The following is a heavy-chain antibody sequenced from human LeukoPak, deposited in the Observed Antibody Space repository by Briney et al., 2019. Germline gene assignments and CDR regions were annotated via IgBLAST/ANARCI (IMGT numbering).Heavy chain of an antibody. CDR1: GGSFSGYY. V-gene: IGHV4-34*01. CDR2: INHSGST. J-gene: IGHJ6*03. Sequence: PSETLSLTCAVYGGSFSGYYWSWIRQPPGKGLEWIGEINHSGSTNYNPSLKSRVTISVDTSKNQFSLKLSSVTAADTAVYYCARSRQINYYYYYMDVWGKGTTATVSS. CDR3: ARSRQINYYYYYMDV.